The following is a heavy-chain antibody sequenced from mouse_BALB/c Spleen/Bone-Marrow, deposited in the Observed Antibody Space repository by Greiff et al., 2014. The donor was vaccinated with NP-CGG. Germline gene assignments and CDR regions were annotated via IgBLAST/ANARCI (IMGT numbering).Heavy chain of an antibody. D-gene: IGHD2-10*02. CDR3: ARDVGYGNYFVY. Sequence: EVQVVESRGGLVQPGDSLRLSCATSGFTFSDFYMEWVRQPPGKRLEWIAASRNKAKYYTTEYSASVKGRFIVSRDTSQSVLYLQMNALRAEDTAIYYCARDVGYGNYFVYWGQGTLVTVSA. CDR2: SRNKAKYYTT. V-gene: IGHV7-1*02. J-gene: IGHJ3*01. CDR1: GFTFSDFY.